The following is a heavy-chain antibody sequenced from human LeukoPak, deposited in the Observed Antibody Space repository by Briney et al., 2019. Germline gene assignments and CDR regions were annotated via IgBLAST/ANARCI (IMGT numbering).Heavy chain of an antibody. V-gene: IGHV1-8*03. Sequence: ASVKVSCRASGYTFTSYDINWVRQATGQGLEWMGWMNPNSGNTGYAQKFQGRVTITRNTSISTAYMELSSLRSDDTAVYYCARVNVVVPAAMGAGWFDPWGPGTLVTVSS. D-gene: IGHD2-2*01. CDR1: GYTFTSYD. CDR3: ARVNVVVPAAMGAGWFDP. CDR2: MNPNSGNT. J-gene: IGHJ5*02.